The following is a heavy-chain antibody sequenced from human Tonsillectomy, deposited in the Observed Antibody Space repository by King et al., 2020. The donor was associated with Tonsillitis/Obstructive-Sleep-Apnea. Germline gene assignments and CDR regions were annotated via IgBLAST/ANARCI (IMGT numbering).Heavy chain of an antibody. CDR3: ARWIYGDYEHFDY. J-gene: IGHJ4*02. Sequence: QLVQSGAVVKKSGESLKISRKGSGYSFSSYWIGWVRQMPGKGLEWMGIIYPGDSDTRYSPSFQGQVTISADKSISTAYLQWSSLKASDTAMYYCARWIYGDYEHFDYWGQGTLVTVSS. V-gene: IGHV5-51*01. CDR2: IYPGDSDT. CDR1: GYSFSSYW. D-gene: IGHD4-17*01.